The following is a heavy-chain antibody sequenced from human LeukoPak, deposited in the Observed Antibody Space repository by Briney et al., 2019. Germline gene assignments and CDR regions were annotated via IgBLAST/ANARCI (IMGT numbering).Heavy chain of an antibody. CDR1: GFTVSSNY. J-gene: IGHJ4*02. Sequence: GGSLRLSCAASGFTVSSNYMSWVRQAPGKGLEWVSVIYSGGTTSYADSVKGRFTFSRDMSKNTLYLQMNNLRAEDTAIYYCAKDLRYSSGFDYWGQGTLVTVSS. V-gene: IGHV3-53*01. CDR3: AKDLRYSSGFDY. D-gene: IGHD6-19*01. CDR2: IYSGGTT.